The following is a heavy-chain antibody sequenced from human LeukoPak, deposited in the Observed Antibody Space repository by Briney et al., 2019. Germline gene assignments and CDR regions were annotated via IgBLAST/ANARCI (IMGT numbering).Heavy chain of an antibody. CDR2: INHSGST. CDR1: GGFFRSYY. J-gene: IGHJ4*02. D-gene: IGHD5-24*01. Sequence: SETLSLTCAVYGGFFRSYYWSWLRQPPGKGLEWIGEINHSGSTNYNPSLKSRVTISADTSKNQLSLKLSSVTAADTAVYYCARGEKDTDGYKPYYFDYWGQGTLVTVSS. CDR3: ARGEKDTDGYKPYYFDY. V-gene: IGHV4-34*01.